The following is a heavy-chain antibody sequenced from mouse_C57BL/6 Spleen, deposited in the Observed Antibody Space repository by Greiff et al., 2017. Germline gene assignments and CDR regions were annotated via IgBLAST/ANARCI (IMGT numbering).Heavy chain of an antibody. CDR3: ARDYGSSYPYWYFDV. D-gene: IGHD1-1*01. Sequence: VQLQQSGPELVKPGASVKIPCKASGYTFTDYNMDWVKQSHGKSLEWIGDINPNNGGTIYNQKFKGKATLTVDKSSSTAYMELRSLTSEDTAVYYCARDYGSSYPYWYFDVWGTGTTVTVSS. CDR2: INPNNGGT. CDR1: GYTFTDYN. V-gene: IGHV1-18*01. J-gene: IGHJ1*03.